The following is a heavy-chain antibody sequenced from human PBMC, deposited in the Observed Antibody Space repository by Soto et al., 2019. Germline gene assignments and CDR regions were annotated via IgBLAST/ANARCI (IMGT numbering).Heavy chain of an antibody. J-gene: IGHJ5*02. CDR2: IYYSGST. Sequence: PSETLSLTCTVSGGSISSYYWSWIRQPPGKGLEWIGYIYYSGSTNYNPSLKSRVTISVDTSKNQFSLKLSSVTAADTAVYYCARQVSSSWYRGWFDPWGQGTLVTVSS. D-gene: IGHD6-13*01. V-gene: IGHV4-59*08. CDR3: ARQVSSSWYRGWFDP. CDR1: GGSISSYY.